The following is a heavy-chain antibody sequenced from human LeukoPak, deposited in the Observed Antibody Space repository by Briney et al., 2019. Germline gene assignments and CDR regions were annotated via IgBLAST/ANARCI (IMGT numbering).Heavy chain of an antibody. D-gene: IGHD2-21*02. Sequence: SETLSLTCTVSSGSISSYYWSWIRQPPGKGLEWIGYIYYSGNTNYNPSLKSRVTMPVDTSKNQFSLKLSSVTAADTAVYYCARDQGDILDYWGQGTLVTVSS. CDR2: IYYSGNT. CDR3: ARDQGDILDY. V-gene: IGHV4-59*01. J-gene: IGHJ4*02. CDR1: SGSISSYY.